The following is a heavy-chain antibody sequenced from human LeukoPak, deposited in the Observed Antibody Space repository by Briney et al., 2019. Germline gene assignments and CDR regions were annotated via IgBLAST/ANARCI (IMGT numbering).Heavy chain of an antibody. J-gene: IGHJ4*02. CDR2: ISAYNGNT. CDR1: GYTFTSYG. CDR3: ARAAKGYYYDSSGPIDY. V-gene: IGHV1-18*01. D-gene: IGHD3-22*01. Sequence: ASVKVSCKASGYTFTSYGISWVRQAPGQGLEWMGWISAYNGNTNYAQKLQGRVTMTTDTSTSTAYMELRSLRSDDTAVYYCARAAKGYYYDSSGPIDYWGQGTLVAVSS.